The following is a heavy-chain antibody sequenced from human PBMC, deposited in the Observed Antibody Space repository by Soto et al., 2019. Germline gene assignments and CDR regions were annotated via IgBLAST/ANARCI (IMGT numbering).Heavy chain of an antibody. V-gene: IGHV4-34*01. J-gene: IGHJ5*02. CDR2: INHSGST. CDR1: GGSFSGYY. CDR3: ARGLGVKPPRLNRFDP. D-gene: IGHD3-10*01. Sequence: PSETLSLTCAVYGGSFSGYYWSWIRQPPGKGLEWIGEINHSGSTNYNPSLKSRVTISVDTSKNQFSLKLSSVTAADTAVYYCARGLGVKPPRLNRFDPWGQGPLVTVS.